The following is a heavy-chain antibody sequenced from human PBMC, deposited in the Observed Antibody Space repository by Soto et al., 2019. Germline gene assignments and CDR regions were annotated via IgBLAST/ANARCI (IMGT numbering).Heavy chain of an antibody. CDR2: IWYDGSNK. CDR1: GFTFSSYG. J-gene: IGHJ4*02. D-gene: IGHD3-22*01. CDR3: AREGRYYDSSGYYYFDY. Sequence: GGSLRLSCAASGFTFSSYGMHWVRQAPGKGLEWVAVIWYDGSNKYYADSVKGRFTISRDNSKNTLYLQMNSLRAEDTAVYYCAREGRYYDSSGYYYFDYWGQGTLVTVSS. V-gene: IGHV3-33*01.